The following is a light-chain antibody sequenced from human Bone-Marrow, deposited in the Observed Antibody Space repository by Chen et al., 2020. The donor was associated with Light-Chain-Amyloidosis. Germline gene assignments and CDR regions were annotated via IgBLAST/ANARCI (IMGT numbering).Light chain of an antibody. CDR2: DDS. CDR3: QVWDRSSDRPA. CDR1: NIGSTS. Sequence: SYVLTPPSSVSVAPGQTATIACGGNNIGSTSVHWYQQTPGQAPLLVVYDDSDRPSGIPERLSGSNSGNTATLTISRVEAGDEADYYCQVWDRSSDRPAFGGGTKLTVL. J-gene: IGLJ3*02. V-gene: IGLV3-21*02.